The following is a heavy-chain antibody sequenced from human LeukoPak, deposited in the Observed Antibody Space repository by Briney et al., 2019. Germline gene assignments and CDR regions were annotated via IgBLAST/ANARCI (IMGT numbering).Heavy chain of an antibody. CDR3: AKVYEGVVVLEPFDP. Sequence: GASLRLSCASSGFTFSSYAMSLVRPAPGKRLEWVSAISGSGGSTYYADSVKGRFTISRDNSKNTLYLQMNSLRAEDTAVYYCAKVYEGVVVLEPFDPWGQGTLVTVSS. J-gene: IGHJ5*02. CDR1: GFTFSSYA. D-gene: IGHD3-3*01. V-gene: IGHV3-23*01. CDR2: ISGSGGST.